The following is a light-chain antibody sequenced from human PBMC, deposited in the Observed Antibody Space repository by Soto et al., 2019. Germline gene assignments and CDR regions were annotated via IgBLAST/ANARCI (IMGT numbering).Light chain of an antibody. CDR1: QGIRSW. CDR2: AAS. V-gene: IGKV1D-12*01. J-gene: IGKJ4*01. Sequence: DIQMTQSPSSVSASVGDRVTITCRASQGIRSWLVWYQQRPGKAPKLLISAASSLQSAVPSRFSGSGSGTDFTLTISSLQPDDFATYYCQQSDTFPATFGGGTKVEIK. CDR3: QQSDTFPAT.